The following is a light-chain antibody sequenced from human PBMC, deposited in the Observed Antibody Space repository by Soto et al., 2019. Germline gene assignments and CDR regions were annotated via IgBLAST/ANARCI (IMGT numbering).Light chain of an antibody. V-gene: IGLV1-40*01. J-gene: IGLJ2*01. CDR3: QSYDSSRSVHVV. CDR2: GNS. Sequence: QSVLTQPPSVSGAPGQRVTISCTGSSCNIGGGYDVHWYQQLPGTAPKLLIYGNSNRPSGVPDRFSGSKSGTATSLAITGLQAEDEAEYYCQSYDSSRSVHVVFGGGTKLTVL. CDR1: SCNIGGGYD.